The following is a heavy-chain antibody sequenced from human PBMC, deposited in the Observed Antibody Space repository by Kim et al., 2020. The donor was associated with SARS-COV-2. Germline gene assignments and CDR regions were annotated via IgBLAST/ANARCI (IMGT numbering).Heavy chain of an antibody. CDR2: ISYDERSK. CDR3: AKESNAIDI. J-gene: IGHJ3*02. Sequence: GGSLRLSCAASGFNFSSHIMHWVRQAPGKGLEWVAVISYDERSKYYAGSVKGRFTISRDNSKNVLYLQMNGVRGEDTAVYYCAKESNAIDIWGRGTMVT. D-gene: IGHD6-6*01. CDR1: GFNFSSHI. V-gene: IGHV3-30*18.